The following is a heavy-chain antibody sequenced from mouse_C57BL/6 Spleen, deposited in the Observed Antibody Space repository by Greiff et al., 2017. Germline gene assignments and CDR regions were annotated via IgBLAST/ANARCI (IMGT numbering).Heavy chain of an antibody. CDR1: GFTIKNTY. D-gene: IGHD4-1*01. Sequence: EVQLQQSVAELVRPGASVKLSCTASGFTIKNTYMHWVKQSPEQSLEWIGGINPANGSTIYAPKFKGKATITADTSSNTAYLQLSSLTSEDTAIYYCDITGTAFDYWGQGTTLTVSS. CDR2: INPANGST. CDR3: DITGTAFDY. V-gene: IGHV14-3*01. J-gene: IGHJ2*01.